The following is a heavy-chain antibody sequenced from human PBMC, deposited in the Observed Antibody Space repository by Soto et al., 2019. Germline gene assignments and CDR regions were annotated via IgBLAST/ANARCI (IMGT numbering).Heavy chain of an antibody. CDR3: ARGVVVVAASKLGWFNP. D-gene: IGHD2-15*01. J-gene: IGHJ5*02. CDR2: IIPMFGTA. V-gene: IGHV1-69*06. Sequence: QVQLVQSGAEVKKPGSSVKVSCKASGGTFSRDAISWVRQAPGQGLEWMGGIIPMFGTAKYVKKFQGRLTITADKSTTTANMELRSLRSDDTAVYYWARGVVVVAASKLGWFNPWGKGTLATASS. CDR1: GGTFSRDA.